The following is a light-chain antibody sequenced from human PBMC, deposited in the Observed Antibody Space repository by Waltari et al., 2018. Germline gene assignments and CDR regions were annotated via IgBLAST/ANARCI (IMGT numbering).Light chain of an antibody. J-gene: IGKJ3*01. CDR2: AAS. CDR3: QQANSFPFT. Sequence: DIQMTQSPSSVSASVGDRVSITCRASQDISDWSAWYQQKPGKAPKVLIYAASSLQSGVPSRFSASGSGTDFILTISSLQPEDFATYYCQQANSFPFTFGPGTKVDIK. CDR1: QDISDW. V-gene: IGKV1-12*02.